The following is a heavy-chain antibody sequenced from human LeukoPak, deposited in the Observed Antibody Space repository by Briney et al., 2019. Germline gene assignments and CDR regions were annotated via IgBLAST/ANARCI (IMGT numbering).Heavy chain of an antibody. V-gene: IGHV4-34*01. CDR1: GGSFSGYF. J-gene: IGHJ4*02. D-gene: IGHD1-1*01. CDR3: AGGSLGPRLNV. Sequence: PSETLSLTCAVYGGSFSGYFWSWIRQPPGKGLEWIGEISHSGSTNYNPSLKSRVSTSVDTSKNQFSLKLSSVTAADTAVYYCAGGSLGPRLNVWGQGTLVTVSS. CDR2: ISHSGST.